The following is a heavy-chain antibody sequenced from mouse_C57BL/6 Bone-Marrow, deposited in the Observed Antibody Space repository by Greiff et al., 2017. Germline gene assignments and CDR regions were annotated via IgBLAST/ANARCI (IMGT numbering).Heavy chain of an antibody. V-gene: IGHV1-55*01. CDR3: ALYYDYDDWFAY. J-gene: IGHJ3*01. CDR1: GYTFTSYW. D-gene: IGHD2-4*01. Sequence: VQLQQPGAELVKPGASVKMSCKASGYTFTSYWITWVKQRPGQGLEWIGDIYPGSGSTNYNEKFKSKATLTVDTSSSTAYMQLSSLTSEDSAVYYCALYYDYDDWFAYWGQGTLVTVSA. CDR2: IYPGSGST.